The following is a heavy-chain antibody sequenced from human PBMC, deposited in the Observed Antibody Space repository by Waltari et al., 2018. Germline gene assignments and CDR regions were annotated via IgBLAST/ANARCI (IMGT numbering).Heavy chain of an antibody. D-gene: IGHD6-19*01. Sequence: QVQLQESGPGLVKPSETLSLTCTVSGGSISSYYWSWIRRPPGKGLEWIGYIYYSGSTNYNPSLNSRVTISVDTSKNQFSLKLSSVTAADTAVYYCARDRKYSSGWSGIGFDPWGQGTLVTVSS. J-gene: IGHJ5*02. CDR3: ARDRKYSSGWSGIGFDP. V-gene: IGHV4-59*01. CDR1: GGSISSYY. CDR2: IYYSGST.